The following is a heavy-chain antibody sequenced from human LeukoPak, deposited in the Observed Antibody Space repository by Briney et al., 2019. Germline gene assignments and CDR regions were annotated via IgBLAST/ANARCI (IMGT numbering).Heavy chain of an antibody. V-gene: IGHV3-7*01. CDR2: IKQDGSEK. CDR1: GFTFSSYW. D-gene: IGHD2-15*01. J-gene: IGHJ6*02. Sequence: GGSLSLSCAASGFTFSSYWMSWVRQAPGKGLEWVANIKQDGSEKYYVDSVKGRFTISRDNAKNSLYLQMNSLRAEDTAVYYCARESGYCSGGSCYYYGMDVWGQGTTVTVSS. CDR3: ARESGYCSGGSCYYYGMDV.